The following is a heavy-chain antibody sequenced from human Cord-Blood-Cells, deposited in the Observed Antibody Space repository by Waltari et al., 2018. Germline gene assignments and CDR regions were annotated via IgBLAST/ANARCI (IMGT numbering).Heavy chain of an antibody. CDR2: IYSGGST. V-gene: IGHV3-53*01. CDR3: ARYDFWSGYYTAFDI. J-gene: IGHJ3*02. CDR1: GLTVSSNY. Sequence: EVQLVESGGGLIQPGGSLRLSCAASGLTVSSNYMLWVRQAPGKGLEWVSVIYSGGSTYYADSVKGRFTISRDNSKNTLYLQMNSLRAEDTAVYYCARYDFWSGYYTAFDIWGQGTMVTVSS. D-gene: IGHD3-3*01.